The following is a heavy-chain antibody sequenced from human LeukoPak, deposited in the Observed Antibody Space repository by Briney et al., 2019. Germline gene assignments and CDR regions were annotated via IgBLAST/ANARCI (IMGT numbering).Heavy chain of an antibody. J-gene: IGHJ5*02. V-gene: IGHV3-74*01. CDR3: ARDRSGDDDFWSGYYTNYFGP. D-gene: IGHD3-3*01. CDR2: LLSDASRT. Sequence: PGGSLRLSCAASGFTVSTYWMHWVRQGPGKGLVWVSRLLSDASRTTYANSVKGRFTISGDNAKNTLYLQMNSLREEDTAVYYCARDRSGDDDFWSGYYTNYFGPWGQGTLVTVSS. CDR1: GFTVSTYW.